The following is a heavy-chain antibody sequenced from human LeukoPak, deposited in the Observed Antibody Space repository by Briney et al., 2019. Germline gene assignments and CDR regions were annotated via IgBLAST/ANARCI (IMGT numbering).Heavy chain of an antibody. V-gene: IGHV6-1*01. Sequence: SQTLSLTCAISGDSVSSNSSWNWIRQSPSRGLEWLGRTYYRSKWNNDYVVSVKSRININPDTSKNQFSLQLNSVTPEDTAVYYCARGGQGDGYSADEAFDLWGQGTTVTVS. CDR1: GDSVSSNSS. D-gene: IGHD5-18*01. CDR2: TYYRSKWNN. CDR3: ARGGQGDGYSADEAFDL. J-gene: IGHJ3*01.